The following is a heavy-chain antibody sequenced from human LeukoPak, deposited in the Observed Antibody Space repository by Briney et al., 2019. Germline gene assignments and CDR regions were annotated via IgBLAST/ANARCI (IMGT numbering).Heavy chain of an antibody. CDR3: ARDLGASSGYFYYYYMDV. V-gene: IGHV4-34*01. Sequence: SETLSLTCAVYGGSFSGYYWSWIRQPPGKGLEWIGEMNHSGSTNYNPSLKSRVTISVDTSKNQFSLKLSSVTAADTAVYYCARDLGASSGYFYYYYMDVWGKGTTVTISS. D-gene: IGHD3-22*01. CDR1: GGSFSGYY. J-gene: IGHJ6*03. CDR2: MNHSGST.